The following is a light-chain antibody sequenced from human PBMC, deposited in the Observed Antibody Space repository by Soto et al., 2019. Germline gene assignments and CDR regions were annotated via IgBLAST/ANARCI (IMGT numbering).Light chain of an antibody. Sequence: IQLTQSPSSLSASVGDRVTITCRASQGIGSYLAWYQQKPVKAPKLLIYAASTLQSGVPSRFSGSGSGTDFTLTISSLQPEDFATYYCQQLNSYPITFGLGTRLEIK. CDR3: QQLNSYPIT. V-gene: IGKV1-9*01. CDR2: AAS. J-gene: IGKJ5*01. CDR1: QGIGSY.